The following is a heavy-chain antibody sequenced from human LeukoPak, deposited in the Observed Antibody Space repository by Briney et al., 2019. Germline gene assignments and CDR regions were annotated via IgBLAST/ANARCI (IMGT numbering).Heavy chain of an antibody. CDR3: AKDWGTWPLDYFDY. Sequence: PGGSLRLSCAASGFTFSSYSMNWVRQAPGKGREWVALISYDGSDKYYADSVKGRFTVSRANSKNTLYLQMNSLRPEDTAVYYCAKDWGTWPLDYFDYWGQGTLVTVSS. J-gene: IGHJ4*02. CDR2: ISYDGSDK. D-gene: IGHD1-1*01. V-gene: IGHV3-30*18. CDR1: GFTFSSYS.